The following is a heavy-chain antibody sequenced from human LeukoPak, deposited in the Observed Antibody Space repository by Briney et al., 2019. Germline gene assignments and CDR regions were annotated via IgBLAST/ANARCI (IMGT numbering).Heavy chain of an antibody. D-gene: IGHD6-19*01. CDR3: ARDVGGIAVGSQPS. Sequence: TGGSLRLSCAASGFTFSSYSMNWVRQAPGKGLEWVSYISSSSSSTIYYADSVKGRFTISRDNAKNSLYLQMNSLRAEDTAVYYCARDVGGIAVGSQPSWGQGTLVTVSS. CDR1: GFTFSSYS. CDR2: ISSSSSSTI. J-gene: IGHJ4*02. V-gene: IGHV3-48*01.